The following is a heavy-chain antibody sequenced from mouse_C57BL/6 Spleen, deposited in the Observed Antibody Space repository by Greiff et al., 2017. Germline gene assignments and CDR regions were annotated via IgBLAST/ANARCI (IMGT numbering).Heavy chain of an antibody. D-gene: IGHD1-1*01. CDR1: GYTFTSYW. J-gene: IGHJ4*01. Sequence: QVQLQQPGAELVKPGASVMMSCKASGYTFTSYWITWVKQRPGQGLEWIGDIYPGRGSTNYNEKFKSKATLTVDTSSSTAYMQLSSLTSEDSAVYYCARGSYYGSRHYYAMDYWGQGTSVTVSS. V-gene: IGHV1-55*01. CDR2: IYPGRGST. CDR3: ARGSYYGSRHYYAMDY.